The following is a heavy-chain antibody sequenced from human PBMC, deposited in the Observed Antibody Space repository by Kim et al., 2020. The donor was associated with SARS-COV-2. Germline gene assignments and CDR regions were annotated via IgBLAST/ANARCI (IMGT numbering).Heavy chain of an antibody. D-gene: IGHD3-10*01. V-gene: IGHV1-69*13. Sequence: SVKVSCKASGGTFSSYAISWVRQAPGQGLEWMGGIIPIFGTANYAQKFQGRVTITADESTSTAYMELSSLRSEDTAVYYWARGPTGWGSGSYYNSYYYYGMDVWGQGTTVTVSS. CDR1: GGTFSSYA. CDR2: IIPIFGTA. J-gene: IGHJ6*02. CDR3: ARGPTGWGSGSYYNSYYYYGMDV.